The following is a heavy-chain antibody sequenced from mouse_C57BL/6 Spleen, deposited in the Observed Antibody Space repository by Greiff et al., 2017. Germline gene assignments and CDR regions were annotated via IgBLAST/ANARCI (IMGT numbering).Heavy chain of an antibody. CDR1: GFTFSSYA. D-gene: IGHD2-3*01. J-gene: IGHJ4*01. CDR2: ISSGGDYI. V-gene: IGHV5-9-1*02. Sequence: EVQRVESGEGLVKPGGSLKLSCAASGFTFSSYAMSWVRQTPEKRLEWVAYISSGGDYIYYADTVKGRFTISRDNARNTLYLQMSSLKSEDTAMYYCTRDHDGYYVRAMDYWGQGTSVTVSS. CDR3: TRDHDGYYVRAMDY.